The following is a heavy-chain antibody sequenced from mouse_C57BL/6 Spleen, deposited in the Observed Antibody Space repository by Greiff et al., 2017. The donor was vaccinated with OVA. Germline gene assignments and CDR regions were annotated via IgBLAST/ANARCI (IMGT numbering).Heavy chain of an antibody. CDR2: IRNKANGYTT. V-gene: IGHV7-3*01. J-gene: IGHJ2*01. D-gene: IGHD2-5*01. CDR1: GFTFTDYY. CDR3: ARSLYSNYYDY. Sequence: EVKLVESGGGLVQPGGSLSLSCAASGFTFTDYYMSWVRQPPGKALEWLGFIRNKANGYTTEYNASVKGRFTISRDNSQSILYLQMNALRAENSATYYCARSLYSNYYDYWGQGTTLTVAS.